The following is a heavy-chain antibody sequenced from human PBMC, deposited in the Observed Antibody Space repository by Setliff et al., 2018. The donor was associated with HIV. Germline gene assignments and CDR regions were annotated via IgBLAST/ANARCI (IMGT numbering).Heavy chain of an antibody. D-gene: IGHD3-3*01. V-gene: IGHV4-59*01. CDR2: IYYSGST. J-gene: IGHJ4*02. Sequence: SENLSLTCTVSGGSISSYYWSWIRQPPGKGLEWIGYIYYSGSTNYNPSLKSRVTISVDTSKNQFSLKLSSVTAADTAVYYCARGYYNFWSGYPPLDYWGQGTLVTVSS. CDR3: ARGYYNFWSGYPPLDY. CDR1: GGSISSYY.